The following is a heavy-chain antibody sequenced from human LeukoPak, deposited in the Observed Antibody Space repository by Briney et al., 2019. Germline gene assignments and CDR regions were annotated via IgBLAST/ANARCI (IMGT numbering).Heavy chain of an antibody. CDR3: ARSNQADDY. J-gene: IGHJ4*02. Sequence: GGSLRLSCAASGFTFSSYWMHWVRHVPGKGLGWVSRINPGGSSTDYADSVKGRFTISRDNAENTLYLQMDSLRAEDTAVYYCARSNQADDYWGQGTLVAVS. CDR1: GFTFSSYW. D-gene: IGHD1-14*01. V-gene: IGHV3-74*01. CDR2: INPGGSST.